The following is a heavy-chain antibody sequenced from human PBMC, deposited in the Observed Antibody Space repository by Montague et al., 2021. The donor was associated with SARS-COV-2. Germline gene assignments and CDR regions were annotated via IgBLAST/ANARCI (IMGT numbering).Heavy chain of an antibody. CDR1: GGSIRSYY. V-gene: IGHV4-59*01. D-gene: IGHD6-19*01. CDR2: IYSSGST. J-gene: IGHJ4*02. Sequence: SETLSLTCTVSGGSIRSYYWSWIRQPPGKGLEWIGEIYSSGSTNXNPSLKCRVTISMDTSKSQFSLKLTSVTAADTAVYYCARHTRGWQPFDFWGQGTLVTVSS. CDR3: ARHTRGWQPFDF.